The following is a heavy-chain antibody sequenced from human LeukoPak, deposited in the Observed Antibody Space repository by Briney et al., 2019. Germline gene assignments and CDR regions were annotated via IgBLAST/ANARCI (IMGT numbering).Heavy chain of an antibody. V-gene: IGHV1-69*04. CDR1: GGTFSSYT. D-gene: IGHD6-13*01. J-gene: IGHJ4*02. CDR3: AREYSPYNFDY. Sequence: SVKVSCKASGGTFSSYTISWVRQAPGQGLEWMGRIIPILGIANYAQKFQGRVTVTADKSTSTAYMELSSLRSEDTAVYYCAREYSPYNFDYWGQGTLVTVSS. CDR2: IIPILGIA.